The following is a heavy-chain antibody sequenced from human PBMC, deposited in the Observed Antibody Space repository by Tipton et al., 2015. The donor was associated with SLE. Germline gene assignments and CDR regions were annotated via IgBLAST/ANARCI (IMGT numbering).Heavy chain of an antibody. J-gene: IGHJ4*02. V-gene: IGHV4-39*07. CDR3: MRGGGWELSKDF. Sequence: TLSLTCTVSGGSISSSAYYWGWIRQPPGKGLEWIGNIYYSGSTYYNPSLRSRVTISEDTSKKQFSLKLSTVTAADTAVYYCMRGGGWELSKDFWGQGALVTVSS. CDR2: IYYSGST. CDR1: GGSISSSAYY. D-gene: IGHD1-26*01.